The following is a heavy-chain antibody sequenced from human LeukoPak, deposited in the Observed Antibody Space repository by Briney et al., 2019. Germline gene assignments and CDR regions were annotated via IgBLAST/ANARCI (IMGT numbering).Heavy chain of an antibody. D-gene: IGHD6-13*01. V-gene: IGHV1-8*01. CDR1: GYTFTSYD. CDR2: MNPNSGNT. J-gene: IGHJ5*02. Sequence: ASVKVSCKASGYTFTSYDINWVRQATGQGLEWMGWMNPNSGNTGYAQKFQGRVTMTRNTSISTAYMELSSLRSEDTSVYYCARGRVGSSCYFLARAANWFDPWGQGTLVTVSS. CDR3: ARGRVGSSCYFLARAANWFDP.